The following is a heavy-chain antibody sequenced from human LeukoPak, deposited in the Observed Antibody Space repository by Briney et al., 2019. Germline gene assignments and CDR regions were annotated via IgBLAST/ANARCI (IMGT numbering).Heavy chain of an antibody. D-gene: IGHD1-26*01. J-gene: IGHJ4*02. CDR2: IRSKANSYAT. CDR3: TSGYSGSYYRDY. Sequence: GGSLKLSCAASGFTFSGSAMHWIRQASGKGLEWVGRIRSKANSYATAYAASVKGRFTISRDDSKNTAYLQMNSLKTEDTAVYYCTSGYSGSYYRDYWGQGTLVTVSS. V-gene: IGHV3-73*01. CDR1: GFTFSGSA.